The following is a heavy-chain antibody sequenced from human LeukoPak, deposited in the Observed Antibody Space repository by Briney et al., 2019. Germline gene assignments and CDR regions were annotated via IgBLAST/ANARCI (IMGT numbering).Heavy chain of an antibody. CDR1: GFTFSSYA. CDR3: AKQSGQTVATIDY. CDR2: ISGRDGST. J-gene: IGHJ4*02. Sequence: GGSLRLSCAASGFTFSSYAMTWVRQAPGKGLEWVSAISGRDGSTYYADSVEGQFTISRDISKHTLYLEMNSLRAEDTAVYFCAKQSGQTVATIDYWGQGTLVTVSS. V-gene: IGHV3-23*01. D-gene: IGHD5-12*01.